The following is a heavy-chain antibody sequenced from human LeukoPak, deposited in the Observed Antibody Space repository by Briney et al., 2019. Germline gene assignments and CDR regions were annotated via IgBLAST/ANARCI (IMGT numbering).Heavy chain of an antibody. CDR2: IYYSGST. J-gene: IGHJ4*02. D-gene: IGHD3-3*01. CDR3: ASSPYYDFWSGYLPPFDY. CDR1: GGPISSYY. V-gene: IGHV4-59*01. Sequence: SETLSLTCTVSGGPISSYYWGWIRQPPGKGLEWIGYIYYSGSTNYNPPLKSRVTISVDTSQIQFSLKLSSVTAADTAVYYCASSPYYDFWSGYLPPFDYWGQGTLVTVSS.